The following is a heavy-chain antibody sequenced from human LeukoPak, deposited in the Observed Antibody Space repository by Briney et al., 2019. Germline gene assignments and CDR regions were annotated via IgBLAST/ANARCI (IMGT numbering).Heavy chain of an antibody. J-gene: IGHJ4*02. CDR3: ARGAYYYED. D-gene: IGHD3-22*01. Sequence: GGSLRLSCAASGFTFSSSWMHWVRQAPGKGLVWVSHINSDGSSTTYADSVKGRFTISRDNAKNTLFLQMNSLRAEDTAVYYCARGAYYYEDWGQGTLVTVSS. V-gene: IGHV3-74*03. CDR1: GFTFSSSW. CDR2: INSDGSST.